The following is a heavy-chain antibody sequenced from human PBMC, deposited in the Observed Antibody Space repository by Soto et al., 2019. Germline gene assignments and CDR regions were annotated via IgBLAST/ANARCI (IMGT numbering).Heavy chain of an antibody. CDR3: ARDRVRLLWFGEVMYYYYGMDV. V-gene: IGHV3-30-3*01. J-gene: IGHJ6*02. Sequence: QVQLVESGGGVVQPGRSLRLSCAASGFTFSSYAMHWVRQAPGKGLEWVAVISYDGSNKYYADSVKGRFTISRDNSKNTLYLQMNSLRAEDTAVYYCARDRVRLLWFGEVMYYYYGMDVWGQGTTVTVSS. D-gene: IGHD3-10*01. CDR1: GFTFSSYA. CDR2: ISYDGSNK.